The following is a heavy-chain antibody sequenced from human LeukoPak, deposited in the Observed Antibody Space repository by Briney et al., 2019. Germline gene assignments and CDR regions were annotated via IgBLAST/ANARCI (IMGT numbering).Heavy chain of an antibody. D-gene: IGHD4-23*01. CDR3: ARDLLNEGNHLDY. V-gene: IGHV4-30-4*01. CDR1: GGSISSGDYY. CDR2: IYYSGST. Sequence: SETLSLTCTVSGGSISSGDYYWSWIRQPPGKGLEWIGYIYYSGSTYYNPSLKSRVTISVDTSKNQFSLKLSSVTAADTAVYYCARDLLNEGNHLDYWGQGTLVSVSS. J-gene: IGHJ4*02.